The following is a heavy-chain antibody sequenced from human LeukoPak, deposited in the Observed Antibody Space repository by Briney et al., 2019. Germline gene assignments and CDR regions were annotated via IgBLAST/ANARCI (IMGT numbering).Heavy chain of an antibody. Sequence: GESLKVSCKGSGYSFTSYWLGWVRQMRGKGLEWMGIIYPGDSDTRYSPSFQGQVTISADKSISTAYLQWSGLKASDTAMYYCARREGSTSFWGAFEIWGQGTMVTVSS. D-gene: IGHD2-2*01. V-gene: IGHV5-51*01. CDR1: GYSFTSYW. CDR2: IYPGDSDT. J-gene: IGHJ3*02. CDR3: ARREGSTSFWGAFEI.